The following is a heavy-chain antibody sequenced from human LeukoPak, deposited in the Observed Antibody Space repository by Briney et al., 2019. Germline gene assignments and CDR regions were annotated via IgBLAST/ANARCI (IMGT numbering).Heavy chain of an antibody. CDR3: AKDRRCSSTTCYDAFGI. Sequence: GGSLRLSCAASGFTFSSYAMSWVRQAPGKGLEWVSAISGSGGSTYYADSVKGRFTISRDNSKNTLYLQMNSLRAEDTAVYYCAKDRRCSSTTCYDAFGIWGQGTMVTVSS. J-gene: IGHJ3*02. CDR1: GFTFSSYA. V-gene: IGHV3-23*01. CDR2: ISGSGGST. D-gene: IGHD2-2*01.